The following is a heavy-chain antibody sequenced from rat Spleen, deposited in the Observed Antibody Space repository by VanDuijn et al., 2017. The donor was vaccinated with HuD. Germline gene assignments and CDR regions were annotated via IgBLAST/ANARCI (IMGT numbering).Heavy chain of an antibody. V-gene: IGHV5-19*01. J-gene: IGHJ4*01. Sequence: EVHLVESGGGLVKPGRSLKVSCVASGFTFSNSGMHWIRQAPTKGLEWVASISPSGGNTYYPDSVKGRFTISRDNAKSSLYLQMDSLRSEDTATYYCTRGYVMDAWGQGASVTVSS. CDR1: GFTFSNSG. CDR2: ISPSGGNT. CDR3: TRGYVMDA.